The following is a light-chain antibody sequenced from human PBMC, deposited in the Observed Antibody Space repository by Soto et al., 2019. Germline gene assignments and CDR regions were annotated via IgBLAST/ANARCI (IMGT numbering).Light chain of an antibody. V-gene: IGKV3-20*01. Sequence: EIVLTQSPGTLSLSPGERATLSCRASQSVRSGSLAWYQQKPGQAPRLLIYGASSRATGIPDRFSGSGSGTDFTLTISRLEPEDFAVFYCQLYGASLWTFGQGTKVEIK. CDR1: QSVRSGS. J-gene: IGKJ1*01. CDR2: GAS. CDR3: QLYGASLWT.